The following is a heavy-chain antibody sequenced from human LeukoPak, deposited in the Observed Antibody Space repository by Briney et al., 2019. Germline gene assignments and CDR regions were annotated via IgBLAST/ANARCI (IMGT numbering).Heavy chain of an antibody. J-gene: IGHJ4*02. Sequence: SQTLSLTCTVSRGSISSGGYYWSWIRHPPGKGLEWIGYMYSSESTQYNPPLNSRVLMSVDTSGNQSSLKLTSLTAADTAVYYCARGDRAGYNVEPFDNWGQGTLVTVSS. CDR2: MYSSEST. D-gene: IGHD5-24*01. V-gene: IGHV4-61*08. CDR1: RGSISSGGYY. CDR3: ARGDRAGYNVEPFDN.